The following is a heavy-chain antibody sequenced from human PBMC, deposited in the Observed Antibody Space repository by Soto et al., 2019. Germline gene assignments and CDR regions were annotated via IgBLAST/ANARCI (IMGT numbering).Heavy chain of an antibody. J-gene: IGHJ4*02. Sequence: GESQKISCKGSGYSFTSNWIGWVRQMPGKGLEWMGIIYPGDSDTRYSPPFQGQVTISADKSISTAYLQWSRLKASDSAMYYCARMDSSALGIDYWGQGTLVTVSS. CDR3: ARMDSSALGIDY. D-gene: IGHD3-22*01. CDR2: IYPGDSDT. V-gene: IGHV5-51*01. CDR1: GYSFTSNW.